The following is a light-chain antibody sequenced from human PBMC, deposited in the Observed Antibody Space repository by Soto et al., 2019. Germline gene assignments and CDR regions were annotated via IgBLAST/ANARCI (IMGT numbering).Light chain of an antibody. CDR1: SSDVGGYDF. V-gene: IGLV2-11*01. CDR3: SSYTSTTLV. CDR2: DVS. J-gene: IGLJ2*01. Sequence: QSALTQPRSVSGSPGQSVTISCTGSSSDVGGYDFVSWYQQHPGKAPKLMISDVSERPSGVPDRFSGSKSANTASLTISGLQAEDEADYYCSSYTSTTLVFGGGTKLTVL.